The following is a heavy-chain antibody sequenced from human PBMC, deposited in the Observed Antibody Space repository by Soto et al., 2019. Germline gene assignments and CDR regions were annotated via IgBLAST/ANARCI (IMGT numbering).Heavy chain of an antibody. CDR2: ISGSGGST. J-gene: IGHJ3*02. CDR3: AKSGYCSGGNCYRAFDI. CDR1: GFIFGSYA. V-gene: IGHV3-23*01. Sequence: GGSLRLSSGASGFIFGSYAMSWVRQAPGKGLEWVSAISGSGGSTYYADSVKGRFTVSRDNSKNTQYLQMNSLRAEDTAVYYCAKSGYCSGGNCYRAFDIWGQGTMVTVSS. D-gene: IGHD2-15*01.